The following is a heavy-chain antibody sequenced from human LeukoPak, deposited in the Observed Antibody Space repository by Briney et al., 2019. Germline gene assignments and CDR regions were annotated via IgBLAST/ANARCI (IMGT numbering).Heavy chain of an antibody. CDR2: VYSGGST. V-gene: IGHV3-66*01. D-gene: IGHD3-10*01. Sequence: GGSLRLSCAASGFTVSSSYMSWVRQAPGKGLEWVSVVYSGGSTYYADSVKGRFTISRDNSKNTLYLQMNSLRAEDTAVYYCARCNYYGSGSYELDYWGQGTLVTVSS. J-gene: IGHJ4*02. CDR1: GFTVSSSY. CDR3: ARCNYYGSGSYELDY.